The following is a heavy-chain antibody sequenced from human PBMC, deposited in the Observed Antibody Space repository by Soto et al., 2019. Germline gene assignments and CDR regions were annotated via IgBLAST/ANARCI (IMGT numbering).Heavy chain of an antibody. V-gene: IGHV1-8*01. J-gene: IGHJ4*02. Sequence: ASVKVSCKASGYTFTNYDIHWVRQATGQGLEWVGWVNPDSGNTGYEQKFQGRVVMTRDASINTVYMELSSLTSEDTAVYYCARGRFFTENVSWFAYWGQGTVVTVSS. D-gene: IGHD6-13*01. CDR3: ARGRFFTENVSWFAY. CDR1: GYTFTNYD. CDR2: VNPDSGNT.